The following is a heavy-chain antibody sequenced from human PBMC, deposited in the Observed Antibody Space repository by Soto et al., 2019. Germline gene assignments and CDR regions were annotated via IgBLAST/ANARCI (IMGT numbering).Heavy chain of an antibody. CDR2: ISSSGSTT. J-gene: IGHJ4*02. CDR1: GFTFSSYG. D-gene: IGHD6-13*01. Sequence: EVQLVESGGGLVQPGGSLGLSCAASGFTFSSYGMSWVRRAPGKGLAWASYISSSGSTTNYADSVKGRFTISRDSAKKSLYLQMNSLRAEDTAVYYCAREGSSGGIEYWGQGTLVTVSS. V-gene: IGHV3-48*03. CDR3: AREGSSGGIEY.